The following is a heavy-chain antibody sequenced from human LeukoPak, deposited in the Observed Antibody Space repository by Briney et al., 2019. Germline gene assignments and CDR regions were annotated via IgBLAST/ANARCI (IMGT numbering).Heavy chain of an antibody. Sequence: SETLSLTCTVSGGSISSYYWSWIRQPPGEGLEWIGYIYYSGSTNYNPSLKSRVTISVDTSKNQFSLKLSSVTAADTAVYYCARDRTGTTSGEFDPWGQGTLVTVSS. CDR2: IYYSGST. CDR1: GGSISSYY. J-gene: IGHJ5*02. CDR3: ARDRTGTTSGEFDP. D-gene: IGHD1-7*01. V-gene: IGHV4-59*01.